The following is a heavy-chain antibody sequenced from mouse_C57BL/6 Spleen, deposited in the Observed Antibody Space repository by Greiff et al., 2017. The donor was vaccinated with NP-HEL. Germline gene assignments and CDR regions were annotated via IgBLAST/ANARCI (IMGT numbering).Heavy chain of an antibody. J-gene: IGHJ2*01. V-gene: IGHV1-82*01. CDR3: ARGIYDGFY. CDR1: GYAFSSSW. D-gene: IGHD2-3*01. CDR2: IYPGDGDT. Sequence: VQLQQSGPELVKPGASVKISCKASGYAFSSSWMNWVKQRPGKGLEWIGRIYPGDGDTNYNGKFKGKATLTADKSSSTAYMQLSSLTSEDSAVYFCARGIYDGFYWGQGTTLTVSS.